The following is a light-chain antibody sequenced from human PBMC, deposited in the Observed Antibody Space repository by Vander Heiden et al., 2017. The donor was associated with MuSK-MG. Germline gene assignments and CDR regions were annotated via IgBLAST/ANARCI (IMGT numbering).Light chain of an antibody. CDR2: AAS. V-gene: IGKV1-39*01. CDR1: QSMTTY. Sequence: DIQMTQSPSSLSAAVGDRVTITCRASQSMTTYLNWYQQKPGKAPKLLIYAASSLQSGVPSRFSGSASGTEFTLTINSLQPEDFATYYCQQSYTTPLSFGGGTRVEI. CDR3: QQSYTTPLS. J-gene: IGKJ4*01.